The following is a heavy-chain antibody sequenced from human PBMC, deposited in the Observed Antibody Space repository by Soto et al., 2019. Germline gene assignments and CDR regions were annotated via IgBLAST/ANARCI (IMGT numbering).Heavy chain of an antibody. D-gene: IGHD2-15*01. Sequence: QVQLQQWGAGLLKPSETLSLTCAVYGGSFSGYYWSWIRQPPGKGLEWIGEINHSGSTNYNPSLKRRVTRSVDTSKNQFSLKLSSVTAADTAVYYCARASGTDIVVVVAATDWFDPWGQGTLVTVSS. CDR2: INHSGST. CDR3: ARASGTDIVVVVAATDWFDP. CDR1: GGSFSGYY. V-gene: IGHV4-34*01. J-gene: IGHJ5*02.